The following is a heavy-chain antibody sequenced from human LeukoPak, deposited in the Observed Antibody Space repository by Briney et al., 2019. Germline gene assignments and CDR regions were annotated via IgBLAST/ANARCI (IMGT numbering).Heavy chain of an antibody. CDR2: IYYTGST. V-gene: IGHV4-59*02. CDR1: GGSVSGSY. J-gene: IGHJ4*02. Sequence: PSETLSLTCTVSGGSVSGSYWSWIRQPPEMGVEWIGYIYYTGSTNYNPSLKSRVSISVDTSKNQFSLKLSSVTAADTAVYYCARGPGHGSSGKIDYWGQGTLVTVSS. D-gene: IGHD6-19*01. CDR3: ARGPGHGSSGKIDY.